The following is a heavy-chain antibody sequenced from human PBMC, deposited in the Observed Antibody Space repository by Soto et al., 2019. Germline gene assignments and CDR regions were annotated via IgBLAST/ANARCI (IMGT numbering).Heavy chain of an antibody. D-gene: IGHD3-10*01. J-gene: IGHJ6*03. CDR1: GLTVSSNY. Sequence: EVQLVESGGGLVQPGGSLRLSCAASGLTVSSNYMSWVRQAPGRGRGWVSVIYSGGTTYYADSVKGRFTISRDNSKNTRYLQVNSLRAEDTAVYYCARGPPNSYGSRGGYYYYMDVWGKGTTATVPS. CDR3: ARGPPNSYGSRGGYYYYMDV. CDR2: IYSGGTT. V-gene: IGHV3-66*01.